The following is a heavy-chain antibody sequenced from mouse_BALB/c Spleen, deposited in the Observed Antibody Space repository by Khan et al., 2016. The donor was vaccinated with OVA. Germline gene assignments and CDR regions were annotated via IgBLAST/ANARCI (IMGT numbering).Heavy chain of an antibody. Sequence: VQLQESGPGLVKPSQSLSLTCTATCYLITSEYAWNWIPQFPGNKLEWMGYINYSGNTKSNPSLKSLTSITRDTSKNQFFLHLNSVTTEDTATLYCARKDYYDYDPFPYWGQGTLVTVSA. D-gene: IGHD2-4*01. CDR1: CYLITSEYA. J-gene: IGHJ3*01. V-gene: IGHV3-2*02. CDR3: ARKDYYDYDPFPY. CDR2: INYSGNT.